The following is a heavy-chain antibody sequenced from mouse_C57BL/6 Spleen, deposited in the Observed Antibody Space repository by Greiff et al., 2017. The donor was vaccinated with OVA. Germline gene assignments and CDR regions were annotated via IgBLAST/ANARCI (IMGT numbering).Heavy chain of an antibody. CDR2: IYIGNGYT. D-gene: IGHD1-1*01. J-gene: IGHJ2*01. Sequence: EVQVVESGAELVRPGSSVKMSCKTSGYTFTSYGINWVKQRPGQGLEWIGYIYIGNGYTEYNEKFKGKATLTSDTSSSTAYMQLSSLTSEDSAIXFCERSGITTVVALDYWGQGTTLTVSS. CDR3: ERSGITTVVALDY. CDR1: GYTFTSYG. V-gene: IGHV1-58*01.